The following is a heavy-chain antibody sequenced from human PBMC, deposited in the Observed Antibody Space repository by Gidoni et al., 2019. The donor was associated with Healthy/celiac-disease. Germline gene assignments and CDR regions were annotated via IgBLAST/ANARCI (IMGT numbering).Heavy chain of an antibody. J-gene: IGHJ6*02. CDR1: GFHFSCYG. Sequence: QVQLVESGGGVVQPGRSLSLSCAASGFHFSCYGMPWVRQAPGKGLEWVAVISYDGSNKYYADSVKCRFTISRDNSKNTLYLQMNSLRAEDTAVYYCARDSKPRYYYGSGSYYYGMDVWGQGTTVTVSS. CDR2: ISYDGSNK. D-gene: IGHD3-10*01. V-gene: IGHV3-30-3*01. CDR3: ARDSKPRYYYGSGSYYYGMDV.